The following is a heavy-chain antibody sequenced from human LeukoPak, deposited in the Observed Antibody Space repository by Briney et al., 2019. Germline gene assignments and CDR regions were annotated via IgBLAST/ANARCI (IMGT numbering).Heavy chain of an antibody. D-gene: IGHD1-26*01. Sequence: GGSLRLSCAASGFTFSSYAMSWVRQAPGKGLEWVSAISGSGGSTYYADSVKGRITISRDNSKNTLYLQMNSLRAEDTAIYYCAKSRGSTLFDSWGQGTLVTVSS. V-gene: IGHV3-23*01. CDR3: AKSRGSTLFDS. CDR2: ISGSGGST. CDR1: GFTFSSYA. J-gene: IGHJ4*02.